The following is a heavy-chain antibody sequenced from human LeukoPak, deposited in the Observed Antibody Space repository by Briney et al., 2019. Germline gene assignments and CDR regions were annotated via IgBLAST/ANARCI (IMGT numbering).Heavy chain of an antibody. J-gene: IGHJ5*02. CDR1: GFSLSTYGVA. CDR3: AHNGDDSSRNWFDT. Sequence: SGPTLAKPTQTLRLTCTFSGFSLSTYGVAVGWIRRPPGKALEWLALMYCDDDKRYSPSLKTRLSVTKDISKNQVVLTLTNMDPVDTATYYCAHNGDDSSRNWFDTWGQGILVTVSS. V-gene: IGHV2-5*02. CDR2: MYCDDDK. D-gene: IGHD6-13*01.